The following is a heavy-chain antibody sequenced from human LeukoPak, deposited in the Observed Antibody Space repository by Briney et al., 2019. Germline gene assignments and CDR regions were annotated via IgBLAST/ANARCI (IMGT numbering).Heavy chain of an antibody. J-gene: IGHJ5*02. D-gene: IGHD3-10*01. V-gene: IGHV4-34*01. CDR1: GGSFSGYY. CDR3: ARGGRGRFDP. Sequence: TSSETLSLTCAVYGGSFSGYYWSWIRQPPGKGLEWIGEINHSGSTNYNPSLKSRVTISVDTSKNQFSLKLSSVAAADTAVYYCARGGRGRFDPWGQGTLVTVSS. CDR2: INHSGST.